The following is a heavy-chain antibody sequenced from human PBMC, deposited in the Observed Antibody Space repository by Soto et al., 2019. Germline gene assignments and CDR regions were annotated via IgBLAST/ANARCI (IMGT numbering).Heavy chain of an antibody. CDR3: AKDRGDYGDDRGAFDI. V-gene: IGHV3-9*01. CDR1: GFTFDDYA. J-gene: IGHJ3*02. CDR2: ISWNSGSI. Sequence: EVQLVESGGGLVQPGRSLRLFCAASGFTFDDYAMHWVRQAPGKGLEWVSGISWNSGSIGYADSVKGRFTISRDNAKNSLYLQMNSLRAEDTALYYCAKDRGDYGDDRGAFDIWGQGTMVTVSS. D-gene: IGHD4-17*01.